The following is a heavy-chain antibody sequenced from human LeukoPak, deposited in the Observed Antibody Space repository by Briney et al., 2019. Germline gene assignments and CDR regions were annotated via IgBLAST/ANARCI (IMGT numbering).Heavy chain of an antibody. CDR1: GGSISSGGYY. Sequence: SETLSLTCTVSGGSISSGGYYWSWIRQHPGKGLEWIGYIYYSGSTYYNPSLKSRVTISVDTSKNQFSLKLSSVTAADTAVYYCAREVLWFGPAGDWGQGTLVTVSS. CDR3: AREVLWFGPAGD. J-gene: IGHJ4*02. D-gene: IGHD3-10*01. V-gene: IGHV4-31*03. CDR2: IYYSGST.